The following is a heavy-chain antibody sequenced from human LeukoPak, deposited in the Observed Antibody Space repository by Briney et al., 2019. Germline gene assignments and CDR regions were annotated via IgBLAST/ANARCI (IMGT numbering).Heavy chain of an antibody. CDR3: ARELSCSSTSCYGDYYYYYGMDV. CDR1: GGTFSSYA. Sequence: ASVKVSCKASGGTFSSYAISWVRQAPGQGLEWMGGIIPIFGTANYAQKFQGRVTITADESTSTAYMELSSLRSEDTAVYYCARELSCSSTSCYGDYYYYYGMDVWGQGTTVTVSS. V-gene: IGHV1-69*13. J-gene: IGHJ6*02. CDR2: IIPIFGTA. D-gene: IGHD2-2*01.